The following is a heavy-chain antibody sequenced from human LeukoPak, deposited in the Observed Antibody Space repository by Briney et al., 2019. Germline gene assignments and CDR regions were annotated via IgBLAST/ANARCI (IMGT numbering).Heavy chain of an antibody. CDR1: GFTFSSYS. V-gene: IGHV3-21*01. D-gene: IGHD3-3*01. CDR3: ARVYSTIFGVVRNWFDP. CDR2: ISSSSSYI. Sequence: PGGSLRLSCAASGFTFSSYSMNWVRQAPGKGLEWVSSISSSSSYIYYADSVKGQSTISRDNAKNSLYLQMNSLRAEDTAVYYCARVYSTIFGVVRNWFDPWGQGTLVTVSS. J-gene: IGHJ5*02.